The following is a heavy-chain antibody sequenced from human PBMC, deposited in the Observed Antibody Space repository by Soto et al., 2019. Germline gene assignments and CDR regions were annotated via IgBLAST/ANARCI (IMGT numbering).Heavy chain of an antibody. J-gene: IGHJ5*02. CDR2: TTNKPNSYTS. V-gene: IGHV3-72*01. D-gene: IGHD2-15*01. Sequence: EVQLVESGGGLVQPGGSLTLSCAASGFTFSDHYIDWVRHAPGKGLEWVGRTTNKPNSYTSNYAASVKGRFTILRDDSKSSLYLQMNSLNTDDTAVYYCERESHAALDLWGQGTLFTVCS. CDR1: GFTFSDHY. CDR3: ERESHAALDL.